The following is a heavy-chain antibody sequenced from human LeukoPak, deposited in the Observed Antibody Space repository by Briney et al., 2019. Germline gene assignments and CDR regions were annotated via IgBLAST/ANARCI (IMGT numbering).Heavy chain of an antibody. CDR2: INHSGST. V-gene: IGHV4-34*01. D-gene: IGHD2-21*02. Sequence: PSETLSLTCAVYGGSFSGYYWSWIRQPPGKGLEWIGEINHSGSTNYNPSLKGRVTISVDTSKNQFSLKLSSVTAADTAVYYCARGLPTYNWFDPWGQGTLVTVSS. CDR3: ARGLPTYNWFDP. J-gene: IGHJ5*02. CDR1: GGSFSGYY.